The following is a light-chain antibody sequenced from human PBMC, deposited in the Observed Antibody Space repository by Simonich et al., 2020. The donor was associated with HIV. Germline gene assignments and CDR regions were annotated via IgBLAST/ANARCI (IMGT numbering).Light chain of an antibody. J-gene: IGLJ2*01. CDR2: EVS. Sequence: QSALTQPPSASGSPGQSVTISCTGTSSDVGGYNYVPWYQQLPDKAPKLLIYEVSKRPSGVPERFSGSKSGNTASLTIAGLQAEDEADYYCSSYTSSSTVVFGGGTKLTVL. CDR1: SSDVGGYNY. V-gene: IGLV2-8*01. CDR3: SSYTSSSTVV.